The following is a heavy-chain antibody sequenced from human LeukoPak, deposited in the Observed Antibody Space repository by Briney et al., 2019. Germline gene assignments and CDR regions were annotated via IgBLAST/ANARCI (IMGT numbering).Heavy chain of an antibody. CDR3: ARGPPESLRFLEWSSPLHY. D-gene: IGHD3-3*01. CDR2: INPKRGGT. J-gene: IGHJ4*02. V-gene: IGHV1-2*02. Sequence: ASVKVSCKASGYTFTGYYMHWVRQAPGQGLEWMGWINPKRGGTNYAQKFQGRVTMTRDTSISTAYMELNTLRSDDTAVYYCARGPPESLRFLEWSSPLHYWGQGTLVTVSS. CDR1: GYTFTGYY.